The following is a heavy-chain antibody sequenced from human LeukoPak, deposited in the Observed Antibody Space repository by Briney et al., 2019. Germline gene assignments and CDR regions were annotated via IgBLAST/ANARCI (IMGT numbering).Heavy chain of an antibody. CDR3: ARQGGEVD. CDR2: VYYSGST. D-gene: IGHD2-15*01. J-gene: IGHJ4*02. V-gene: IGHV4-39*01. Sequence: SETLSLTCTVSGGSISSSSFYWGWIRQPPGKGLEWIGSVYYSGSTYYNPPLKSRVTISVDTSKNQFSLKLSSVTAADTAVYYCARQGGEVDWGQGTLVTVSS. CDR1: GGSISSSSFY.